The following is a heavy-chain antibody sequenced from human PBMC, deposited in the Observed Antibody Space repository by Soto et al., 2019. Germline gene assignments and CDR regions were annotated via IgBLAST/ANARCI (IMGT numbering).Heavy chain of an antibody. CDR3: ARDEARSSGGNSDYYYGMDV. V-gene: IGHV1-69*13. J-gene: IGHJ6*02. D-gene: IGHD2-15*01. CDR2: IIPIFGTA. CDR1: GGTFSSYA. Sequence: SVKVSCKASGGTFSSYAISWVRQAPGQGLEWMGGIIPIFGTANYAQKFQGRVTITADESTSTAYMELSSLRSEDTAVYYCARDEARSSGGNSDYYYGMDVWGQGTTVTVSS.